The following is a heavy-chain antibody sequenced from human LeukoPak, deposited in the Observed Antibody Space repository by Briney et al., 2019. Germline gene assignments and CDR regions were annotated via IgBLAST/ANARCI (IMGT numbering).Heavy chain of an antibody. CDR2: INWNGGST. V-gene: IGHV3-20*04. D-gene: IGHD3-9*01. CDR1: GFTFDDYG. Sequence: GGFLRLSCAASGFTFDDYGMSWVRQAPGKGLEWVSGINWNGGSTGYADSVKGRFTISRDNSKNTLYLQMNSLRAEDTAVYYCARDLPNYDILTGPIYYYYGMDVWGQGTTVTVSS. J-gene: IGHJ6*02. CDR3: ARDLPNYDILTGPIYYYYGMDV.